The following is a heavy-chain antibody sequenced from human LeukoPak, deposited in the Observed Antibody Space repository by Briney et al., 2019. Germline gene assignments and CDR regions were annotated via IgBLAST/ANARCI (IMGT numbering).Heavy chain of an antibody. D-gene: IGHD3-10*01. V-gene: IGHV3-15*01. J-gene: IGHJ4*02. CDR1: GFTFSNAW. Sequence: GGSLRLSCAASGFTFSNAWMSWVRQAPGKGLEWVGRIKSKTDGGTTDYAAPVKGRFTISRDDSKNTLYLQMNSLKTEDTAVYYCTTDILFGYMVRGVIILGPIGYWGQGTLVTVSS. CDR2: IKSKTDGGTT. CDR3: TTDILFGYMVRGVIILGPIGY.